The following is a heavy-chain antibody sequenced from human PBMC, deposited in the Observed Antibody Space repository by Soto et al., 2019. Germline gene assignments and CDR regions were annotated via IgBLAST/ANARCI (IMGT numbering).Heavy chain of an antibody. Sequence: ASVKVSFKASGYTFTTYGISWVRQAPGQGLEWMGWISAYNGNTKYAQKLQGRVTMTTDTSTSTAYMELRSLRSDDTAVYYCARDVIAVRPGWFDPWGQGTLVTVSS. CDR1: GYTFTTYG. J-gene: IGHJ5*02. CDR2: ISAYNGNT. CDR3: ARDVIAVRPGWFDP. D-gene: IGHD6-6*01. V-gene: IGHV1-18*01.